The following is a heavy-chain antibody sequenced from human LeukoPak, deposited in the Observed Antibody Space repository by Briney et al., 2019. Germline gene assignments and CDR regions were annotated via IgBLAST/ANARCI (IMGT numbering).Heavy chain of an antibody. CDR1: GFTFTNHS. Sequence: WGSLRLSCAASGFTFTNHSMAWGRLAPGKGLEWVSTHSDSGASTYCADSVKGRFTISRDTSRNTMSLQMDSLRADDTGVYFCARTPSRDGYSHIDFWGQGALVTVSS. V-gene: IGHV3-23*01. CDR2: HSDSGAST. J-gene: IGHJ4*02. CDR3: ARTPSRDGYSHIDF. D-gene: IGHD5-24*01.